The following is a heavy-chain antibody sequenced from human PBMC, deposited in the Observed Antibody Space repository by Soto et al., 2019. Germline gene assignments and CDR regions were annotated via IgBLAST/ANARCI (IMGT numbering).Heavy chain of an antibody. Sequence: GESLKISCKGSGYSFTSYWIGWVRQMPEKGLEWMGIIYPGDSDTRYSPSFQGQVAISADKSISTAYLQWSSLKASDTALYFCARPFDSSGRFDSWGQGTLVTVSS. V-gene: IGHV5-51*01. D-gene: IGHD6-19*01. CDR3: ARPFDSSGRFDS. J-gene: IGHJ5*01. CDR1: GYSFTSYW. CDR2: IYPGDSDT.